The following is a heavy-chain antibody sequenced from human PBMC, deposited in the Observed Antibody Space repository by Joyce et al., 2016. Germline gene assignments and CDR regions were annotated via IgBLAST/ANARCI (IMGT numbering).Heavy chain of an antibody. CDR3: GRGGVKHIIIAVRPYWHDS. D-gene: IGHD6-6*01. J-gene: IGHJ5*01. CDR1: GYTFTAYY. CDR2: NNPNTGGT. V-gene: IGHV1-2*02. Sequence: QVQLVQSGAEVKTPWASVMVSCKASGYTFTAYYMHWGRQAPGQGLGWMGNNNPNTGGTYYAQKFQGRVTMTRGTSVNTAYIELNSLKSDDTAVYYCGRGGVKHIIIAVRPYWHDSWGQGTLVTVSS.